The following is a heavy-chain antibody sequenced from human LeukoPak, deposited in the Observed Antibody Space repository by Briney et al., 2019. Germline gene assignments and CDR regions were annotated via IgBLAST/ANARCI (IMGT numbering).Heavy chain of an antibody. D-gene: IGHD3-10*01. CDR2: INPSGGST. CDR3: ARELRGVIITIARDPDGMDV. Sequence: GASVKVSCKASGYTFTSYYMHWVRQAPGQGPEWMGIINPSGGSTSYAQKFQGRVTMTRDTSTSTVYMELSSLRSEDTAVYYCARELRGVIITIARDPDGMDVWGQGTTVTVSS. J-gene: IGHJ6*02. V-gene: IGHV1-46*01. CDR1: GYTFTSYY.